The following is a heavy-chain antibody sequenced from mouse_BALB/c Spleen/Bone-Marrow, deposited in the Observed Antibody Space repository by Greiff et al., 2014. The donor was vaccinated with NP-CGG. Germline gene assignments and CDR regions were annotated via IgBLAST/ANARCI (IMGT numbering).Heavy chain of an antibody. J-gene: IGHJ3*01. V-gene: IGHV1-55*01. CDR3: ARGRFCYDYAFAY. D-gene: IGHD2-4*01. CDR1: GYNFTSYW. CDR2: IYLGNGST. Sequence: VQRVESGAELVKPGTSVKLSCKASGYNFTSYWINWVKLRPGQGLEWIGDIYLGNGSTNYNEKLKSKATLTVDKSSSTAYMQLSSLAAEDSDHHDCARGRFCYDYAFAYWGQGTLVTVSA.